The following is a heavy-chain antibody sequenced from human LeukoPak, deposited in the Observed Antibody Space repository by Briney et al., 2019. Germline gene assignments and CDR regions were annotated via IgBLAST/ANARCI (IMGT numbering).Heavy chain of an antibody. V-gene: IGHV4-59*08. CDR1: GGSISSYY. CDR3: ARHIDFGWLFPSPYGMDV. D-gene: IGHD3-9*01. J-gene: IGHJ6*02. CDR2: IYYSGST. Sequence: SETLSLTCTVSGGSISSYYWSWIRQPPGKGLEWIGYIYYSGSTNYNPSLKSRVTISVDTSKNQFSLKLSSVTAADTAVYYCARHIDFGWLFPSPYGMDVWGQGTTVTVSS.